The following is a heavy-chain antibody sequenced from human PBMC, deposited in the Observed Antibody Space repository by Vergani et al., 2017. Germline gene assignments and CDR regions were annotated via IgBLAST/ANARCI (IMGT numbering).Heavy chain of an antibody. J-gene: IGHJ4*02. CDR3: ARHTTYTDS. CDR1: EYSFGNYW. D-gene: IGHD1-1*01. V-gene: IGHV5-51*01. CDR2: IYPADSDT. Sequence: EVELVQSGPEMRKPGESLKISCKGSEYSFGNYWIGWVRQMPGKGLESMGIIYPADSDTRYSPSFQGQVTISADKSISTAFLQWDSLKASDTALYYCARHTTYTDSWGQGTLVTVSS.